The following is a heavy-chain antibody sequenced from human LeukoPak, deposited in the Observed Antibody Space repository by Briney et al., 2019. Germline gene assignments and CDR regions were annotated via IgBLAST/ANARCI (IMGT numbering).Heavy chain of an antibody. CDR3: ARGEFHHYDILTGYYYVNYFDY. D-gene: IGHD3-9*01. CDR2: INHSGST. CDR1: GVSFSGYY. J-gene: IGHJ4*02. V-gene: IGHV4-34*01. Sequence: SETLSLTCAVYGVSFSGYYWSWIRQPPGKGLEWIGEINHSGSTNYNPSLKSRVTISVDTSKNQFSLKLSSVTAADTAVYYCARGEFHHYDILTGYYYVNYFDYWGQGTLVTVSS.